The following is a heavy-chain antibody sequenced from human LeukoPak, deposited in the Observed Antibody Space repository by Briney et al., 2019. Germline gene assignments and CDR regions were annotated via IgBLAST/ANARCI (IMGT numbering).Heavy chain of an antibody. CDR1: GGSVSSGSYY. CDR2: IYYSGST. D-gene: IGHD6-13*01. J-gene: IGHJ4*02. CDR3: ARGDSSNHLGFDY. Sequence: SETLSLTCTVSGGSVSSGSYYWSWIRQPPGKGLEWIGYIYYSGSTNYNPSLKSRVTISVDTSKNQFSLKLSSVTAADTAVYYCARGDSSNHLGFDYWGQGTLVTVSS. V-gene: IGHV4-61*01.